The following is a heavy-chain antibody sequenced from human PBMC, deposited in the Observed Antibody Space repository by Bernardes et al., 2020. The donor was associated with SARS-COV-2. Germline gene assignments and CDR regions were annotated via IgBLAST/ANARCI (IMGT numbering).Heavy chain of an antibody. CDR1: GYTFTNYA. D-gene: IGHD6-13*01. J-gene: IGHJ5*02. CDR3: AREGPIAAAGGGFDP. CDR2: INTNTGNP. Sequence: ASVKVSCKASGYTFTNYAINWMRQAPGQGLEWMGWINTNTGNPTYAQGFTGRFVFSLDTSVSTAYLQISSLKAEDTAVYYCAREGPIAAAGGGFDPWGQGTLVTVSS. V-gene: IGHV7-4-1*02.